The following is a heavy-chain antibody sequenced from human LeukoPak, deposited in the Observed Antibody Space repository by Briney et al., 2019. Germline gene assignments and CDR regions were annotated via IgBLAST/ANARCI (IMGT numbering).Heavy chain of an antibody. Sequence: GWSLRLSCSASGFTFDDYAMHWVRQAPGKGLEWVSLISGDGGSTYYADSVQGGVTISRDNSKNSLYLQMNSLRTEDTALYYCAKDRAGVSQLDYWGQGTLVTVSS. V-gene: IGHV3-43*02. J-gene: IGHJ4*02. D-gene: IGHD7-27*01. CDR3: AKDRAGVSQLDY. CDR2: ISGDGGST. CDR1: GFTFDDYA.